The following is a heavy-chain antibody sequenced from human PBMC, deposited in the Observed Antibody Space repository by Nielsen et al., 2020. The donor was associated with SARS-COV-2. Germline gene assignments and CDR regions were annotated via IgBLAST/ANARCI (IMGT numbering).Heavy chain of an antibody. CDR2: ISGSGGST. V-gene: IGHV3-23*01. J-gene: IGHJ6*03. CDR3: AKGRGIVGRGNYYMDV. D-gene: IGHD3-16*01. CDR1: GFTFSSYA. Sequence: GGSLRLSCAASGFTFSSYAMSWVRQAPGKGLEWVSAISGSGGSTYYADSVKGRFTISRDKSKTTLYLQMNSLRAEDTAVYYCAKGRGIVGRGNYYMDVWDKGTTVTVSS.